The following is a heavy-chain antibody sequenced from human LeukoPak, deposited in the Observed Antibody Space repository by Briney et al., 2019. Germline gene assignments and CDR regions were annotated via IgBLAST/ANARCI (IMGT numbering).Heavy chain of an antibody. D-gene: IGHD1-26*01. J-gene: IGHJ4*02. CDR1: GFTFSSYW. CDR3: ARDDSPGGVYFDW. CDR2: MKEDGSEK. Sequence: PGGSLRLSCAASGFTFSSYWMSWVRQPPGKGLEWLANMKEDGSEKYYVNSVKCRFTISRDNARNSMHLEMSSLRPEDTAVYYCARDDSPGGVYFDWWGQGTLVTVSP. V-gene: IGHV3-7*05.